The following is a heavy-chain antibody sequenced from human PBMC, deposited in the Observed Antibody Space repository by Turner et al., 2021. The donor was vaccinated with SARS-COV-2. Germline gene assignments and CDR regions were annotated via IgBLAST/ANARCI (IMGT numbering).Heavy chain of an antibody. CDR1: YIGSYF. Sequence: QVLLRASSPGLVRPSETLSLNCNVNYIGSYFWSWIRQRPGKTLEWIAYIDHSGDASYNPSLKSRVTISIDTSQNQIALKLRSVTAADTAVYFRARSGDSWPHDFWGPGTLVTVSS. J-gene: IGHJ4*02. V-gene: IGHV4-59*01. D-gene: IGHD6-13*01. CDR3: ARSGDSWPHDF. CDR2: IDHSGDA.